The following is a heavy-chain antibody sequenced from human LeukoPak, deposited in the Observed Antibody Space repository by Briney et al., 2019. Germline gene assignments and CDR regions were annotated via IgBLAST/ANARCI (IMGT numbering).Heavy chain of an antibody. D-gene: IGHD5-18*01. CDR3: ARGLQPHAFDI. V-gene: IGHV4-59*01. Sequence: SETLSLTCTVSGGSISSYYWSWIRQPPGKGLEWIGYIYYSGSTNYNPSLKSRVTISVDTSKNQFSLKLSSVAAADTAVYYCARGLQPHAFDIWGQGTMVTVSS. J-gene: IGHJ3*02. CDR1: GGSISSYY. CDR2: IYYSGST.